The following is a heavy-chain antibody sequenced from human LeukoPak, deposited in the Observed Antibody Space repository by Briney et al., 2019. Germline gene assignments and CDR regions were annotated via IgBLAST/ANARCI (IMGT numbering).Heavy chain of an antibody. J-gene: IGHJ4*02. CDR2: IYHSGST. D-gene: IGHD6-13*01. CDR1: GGSISSSNW. CDR3: ARRGIAAAFDY. Sequence: SGTLSLTCAVSGGSISSSNWWSWVRQPPGKGLEWIGEIYHSGSTNYNPSLKSRVTISVDTSKNQFSLKLSSVTAADTAVYYCARRGIAAAFDYWGQGTLVTVSS. V-gene: IGHV4-4*02.